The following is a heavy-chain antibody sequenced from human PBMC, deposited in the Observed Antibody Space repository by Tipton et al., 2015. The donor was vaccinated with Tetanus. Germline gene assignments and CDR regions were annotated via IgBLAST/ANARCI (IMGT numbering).Heavy chain of an antibody. D-gene: IGHD5/OR15-5a*01. CDR3: ARLREIVSRSGWAFCY. Sequence: YYNPSLKSRVTMSVDTSKKDFSVRLTSVTAADTAVYYCARLREIVSRSGWAFCYWGQGILVTVSS. J-gene: IGHJ4*02. V-gene: IGHV4-39*02.